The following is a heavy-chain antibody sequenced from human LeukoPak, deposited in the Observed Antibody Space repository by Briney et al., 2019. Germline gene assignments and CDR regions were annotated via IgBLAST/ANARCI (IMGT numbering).Heavy chain of an antibody. J-gene: IGHJ6*02. Sequence: GESLKISCKGSGYSFTSYWIGWVRQMPGKGLEWMGIIDPGDSDSDTRYSPSFQGQVTISADRSISTAYLHWSSLKASDTAMYYGAQSGSPDDPYYFYVMDVWGQGTTVTVSS. CDR3: AQSGSPDDPYYFYVMDV. CDR1: GYSFTSYW. D-gene: IGHD1-26*01. V-gene: IGHV5-51*01. CDR2: IDPGDSDSDT.